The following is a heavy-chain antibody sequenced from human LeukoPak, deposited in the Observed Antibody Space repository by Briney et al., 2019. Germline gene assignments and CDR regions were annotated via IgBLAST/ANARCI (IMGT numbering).Heavy chain of an antibody. Sequence: SVKVSCKASGGTFSRYTISWVRQAPGHRLEWMGRIIPILGVANYAQKFQGRVTITADISTSTAYMELSSLRSEDTAVYYCATNYYDTRGFWGQGTLVTVSS. J-gene: IGHJ4*02. CDR2: IIPILGVA. CDR3: ATNYYDTRGF. CDR1: GGTFSRYT. D-gene: IGHD3-22*01. V-gene: IGHV1-69*02.